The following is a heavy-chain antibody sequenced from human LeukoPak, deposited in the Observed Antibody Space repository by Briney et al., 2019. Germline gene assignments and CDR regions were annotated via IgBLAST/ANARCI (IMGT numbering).Heavy chain of an antibody. CDR3: ARDSSSSWYTLGYYFDY. CDR1: GFTFSSYS. Sequence: GGSLRLSCAASGFTFSSYSMNWVRQAPGKGLEWVSYISSSSSTIYYADSVKGRFTISRDNAKNSLYLQMNSLRAEDTAVYYCARDSSSSWYTLGYYFDYWGQGTLVTASS. J-gene: IGHJ4*02. CDR2: ISSSSSTI. D-gene: IGHD6-13*01. V-gene: IGHV3-48*04.